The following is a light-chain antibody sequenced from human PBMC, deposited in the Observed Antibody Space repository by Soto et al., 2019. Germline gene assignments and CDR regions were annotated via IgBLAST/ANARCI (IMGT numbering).Light chain of an antibody. CDR2: EVS. Sequence: QSALTQPASVSGSPGQSITISCTGTSSDVGGYAYGSWYQHHPGKAPKLLIYEVSQRPSKFSNRFSGSKSGNTASLTISGLQAEDEADYYCSSYTSSNTLVFGTGTKLTVL. CDR1: SSDVGGYAY. V-gene: IGLV2-14*01. CDR3: SSYTSSNTLV. J-gene: IGLJ1*01.